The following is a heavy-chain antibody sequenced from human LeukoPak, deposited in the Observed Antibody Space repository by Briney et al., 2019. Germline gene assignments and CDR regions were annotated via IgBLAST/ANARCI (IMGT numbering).Heavy chain of an antibody. J-gene: IGHJ4*02. CDR3: ARGPPAVLYHYDSSGIFYFDY. CDR2: IYHSGST. CDR1: GYSISTGYY. Sequence: SETLSLTCTVSGYSISTGYYWGWIRQPPEKGLEWIGSIYHSGSTYYNPSLKSRVAISVDTSKNQFSLKLSSVTAADTAVYYCARGPPAVLYHYDSSGIFYFDYWGQGTLVTASS. V-gene: IGHV4-38-2*02. D-gene: IGHD3-22*01.